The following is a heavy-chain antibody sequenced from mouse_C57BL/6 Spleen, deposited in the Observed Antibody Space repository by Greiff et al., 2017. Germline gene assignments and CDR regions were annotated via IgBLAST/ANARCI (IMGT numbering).Heavy chain of an antibody. CDR2: INPYNGGT. J-gene: IGHJ3*01. Sequence: EVQLQQSGPVLVKPGASVKMSCKASGYTFTDYYMNWVKQSHGKSLEWIGVINPYNGGTSYNQKFKGKATLTVDKCSSTAYMELTSVKSEDSEVYYCSLYDYDEAWFAYWGQGTLVTVSA. CDR3: SLYDYDEAWFAY. D-gene: IGHD2-4*01. CDR1: GYTFTDYY. V-gene: IGHV1-19*01.